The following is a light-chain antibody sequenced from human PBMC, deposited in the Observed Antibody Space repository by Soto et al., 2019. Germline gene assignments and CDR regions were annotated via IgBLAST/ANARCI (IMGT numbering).Light chain of an antibody. V-gene: IGLV1-40*01. CDR2: ADT. CDR1: SSNIGAGYD. CDR3: QSYDSSLSGLYV. Sequence: QSVLTQPPSVSGAPGQRITISCTGSSSNIGAGYDVHWYRQLPGTAPKLLIFADTKRPSGVPDRFSGSKSGTSASLAITGLQAEDEADYYCQSYDSSLSGLYVFGTGTKATV. J-gene: IGLJ1*01.